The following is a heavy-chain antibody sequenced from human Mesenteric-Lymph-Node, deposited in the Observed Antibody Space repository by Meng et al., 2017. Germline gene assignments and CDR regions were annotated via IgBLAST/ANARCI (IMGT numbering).Heavy chain of an antibody. V-gene: IGHV1-69*04. J-gene: IGHJ5*02. CDR1: GGTFSSYT. CDR2: IIPILGIA. D-gene: IGHD2-15*01. CDR3: AREDRGYCSGGSCYYINWFDP. Sequence: SVKVSCKASGGTFSSYTISWVRQAPGQGLEWMGRIIPILGIANYAQKFQGRVTITADKSTSTAYMELSSLRSDDTAVYYCAREDRGYCSGGSCYYINWFDPWGQGTLVTVSS.